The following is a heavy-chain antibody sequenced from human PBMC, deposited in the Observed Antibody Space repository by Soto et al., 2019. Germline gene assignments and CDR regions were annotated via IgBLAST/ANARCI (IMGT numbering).Heavy chain of an antibody. D-gene: IGHD2-2*01. CDR2: ISGSGGST. V-gene: IGHV3-23*01. J-gene: IGHJ4*02. Sequence: GGSLRLSCAASGFTFSSYAMSWVRQAPGKGLEWVSAISGSGGSTYYADSVKGRFTISRDNSKNTLYLQMNSLRAEDTAVYYCAKRREPAEYIVVVPAAIDYWGQGILVTVSS. CDR1: GFTFSSYA. CDR3: AKRREPAEYIVVVPAAIDY.